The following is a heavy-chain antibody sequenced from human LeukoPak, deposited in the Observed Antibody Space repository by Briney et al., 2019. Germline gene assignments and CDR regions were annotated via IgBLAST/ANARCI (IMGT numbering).Heavy chain of an antibody. V-gene: IGHV4-39*07. CDR3: ARGSASSSSSHYYYYYYMDV. D-gene: IGHD6-6*01. CDR1: GGSISSSSYY. CDR2: IYYSGST. Sequence: PSETLSLTCTVSGGSISSSSYYWGWIRQPPGKGLEWIGSIYYSGSTYYNPSLKSRVTISVDTSKNQFSLKLSSVTAADTAVYYCARGSASSSSSHYYYYYYMDVWGKGTTVTVSS. J-gene: IGHJ6*03.